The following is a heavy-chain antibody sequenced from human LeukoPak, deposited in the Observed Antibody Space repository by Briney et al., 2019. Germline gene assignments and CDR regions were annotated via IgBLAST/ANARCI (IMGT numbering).Heavy chain of an antibody. CDR1: GFTFSSYG. V-gene: IGHV3-23*01. J-gene: IGHJ1*01. CDR3: AKAERYIRISHAPRSEYFQH. D-gene: IGHD5-24*01. CDR2: ISDSGVGT. Sequence: GGSLRLSCAASGFTFSSYGMNWVRQAPGKGLEWVSGISDSGVGTKHADSVKGRFTISRDNSKNTLYLQMNSLRAEDTAVYYCAKAERYIRISHAPRSEYFQHWGQGTLVTVSS.